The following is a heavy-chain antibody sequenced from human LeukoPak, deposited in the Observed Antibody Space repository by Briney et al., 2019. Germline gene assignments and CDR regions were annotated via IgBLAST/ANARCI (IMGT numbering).Heavy chain of an antibody. CDR1: GFLFTSFW. D-gene: IGHD5-18*01. Sequence: GESLKISCKVSGFLFTSFWIGWVRQMPGKGLEWMGPIYPSDSDTRYTPAFQGQVTISADRSISTAYLQWSSLKAPDTAIYYCARGHNYAADYWGQGTLVTVSS. CDR3: ARGHNYAADY. V-gene: IGHV5-51*01. J-gene: IGHJ4*02. CDR2: IYPSDSDT.